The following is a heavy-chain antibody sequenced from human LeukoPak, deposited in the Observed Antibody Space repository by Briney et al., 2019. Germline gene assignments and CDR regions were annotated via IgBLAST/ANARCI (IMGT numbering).Heavy chain of an antibody. CDR2: ISSSSIYI. J-gene: IGHJ4*02. D-gene: IGHD3-22*01. Sequence: GSLRLSCAASGFTFNSYSMNWVRQAPGKGLEWVSSISSSSIYIFYADSVKGRFTISRDNAKNSLYLQMNSLRAEDTAVYYCARVWGYRDYYDSTAYYRFDHWGQGTPVTVSS. CDR1: GFTFNSYS. V-gene: IGHV3-21*01. CDR3: ARVWGYRDYYDSTAYYRFDH.